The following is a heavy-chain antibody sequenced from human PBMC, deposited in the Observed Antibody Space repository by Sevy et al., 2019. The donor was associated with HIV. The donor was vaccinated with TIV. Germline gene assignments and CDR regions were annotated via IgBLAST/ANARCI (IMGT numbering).Heavy chain of an antibody. CDR1: GFSISPYA. CDR2: MSYDGSTR. CDR3: ARDAGYSTGWYAGY. V-gene: IGHV3-30*09. Sequence: GGSLRLSCAASGFSISPYAFHWVRQAPGKGLEWVELMSYDGSTRYYEDSAKGQFAISKDNSMNTLYLQMNSLRIEDTAIYYCARDAGYSTGWYAGYWGQGTLVTVSS. D-gene: IGHD6-19*01. J-gene: IGHJ4*02.